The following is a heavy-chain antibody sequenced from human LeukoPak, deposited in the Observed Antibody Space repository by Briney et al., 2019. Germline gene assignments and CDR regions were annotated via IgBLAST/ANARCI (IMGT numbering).Heavy chain of an antibody. J-gene: IGHJ4*02. Sequence: GGSLRLSCAAPGFTFSDYYMSWIRQAPGKGLEWVSYISGSGSTIYYADSVKGRFTISRDNAKNSLYLQMNSLGAEDTAVYYCARRSGSYQADFDYWGQGTLVTVSS. CDR2: ISGSGSTI. CDR1: GFTFSDYY. V-gene: IGHV3-11*01. D-gene: IGHD1-26*01. CDR3: ARRSGSYQADFDY.